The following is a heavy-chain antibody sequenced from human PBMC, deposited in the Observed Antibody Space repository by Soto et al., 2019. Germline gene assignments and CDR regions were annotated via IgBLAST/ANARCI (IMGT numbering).Heavy chain of an antibody. Sequence: VQLVESGGGLVQPGGSLRLSCAASGFTFSSYGMHWVRQAPGKGLEWVTIISYDGSDKYYADSVRGRFTISRDNSKNTVYLQVNSLRAEDTAVYYCAKDYSSTYYGMDVWGQGTTVTVSS. CDR2: ISYDGSDK. CDR3: AKDYSSTYYGMDV. CDR1: GFTFSSYG. D-gene: IGHD6-13*01. J-gene: IGHJ6*02. V-gene: IGHV3-30*18.